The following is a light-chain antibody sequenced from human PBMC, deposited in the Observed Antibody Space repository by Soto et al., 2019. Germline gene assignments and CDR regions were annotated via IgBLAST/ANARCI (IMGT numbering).Light chain of an antibody. CDR3: CSYAGSSTWV. CDR1: SSDVGSYNF. J-gene: IGLJ1*01. CDR2: EGS. Sequence: QSALTQPASVSGSPGQSITISCTGTSSDVGSYNFVSWYQQHPGKAPKLMIYEGSKRPSGVSNRFSGSKSGNTASLTISGRQAEDEADYYCCSYAGSSTWVFGTGTKLTVL. V-gene: IGLV2-23*01.